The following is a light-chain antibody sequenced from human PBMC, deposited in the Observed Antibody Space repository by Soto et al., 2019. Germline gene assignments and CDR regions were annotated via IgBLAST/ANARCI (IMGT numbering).Light chain of an antibody. CDR2: EVS. CDR1: SSDVGGYNY. CDR3: SSYVGPNTGV. J-gene: IGLJ1*01. V-gene: IGLV2-8*01. Sequence: QSVLTQPPSASGSPGQSVTISCTGTSSDVGGYNYVSWYQQHPGKAPKLMIYEVSKRPSGVPDRFSGSKSGNTASLTVSGLQAEDEADYYCSSYVGPNTGVFGTGTKLTVL.